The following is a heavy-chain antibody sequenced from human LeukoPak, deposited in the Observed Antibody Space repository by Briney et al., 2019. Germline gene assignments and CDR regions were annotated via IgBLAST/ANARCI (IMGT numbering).Heavy chain of an antibody. CDR1: GFTFSSYS. CDR2: ISYDGNNK. V-gene: IGHV3-30*03. D-gene: IGHD6-19*01. J-gene: IGHJ4*02. Sequence: PGGSLGLSCAASGFTFSSYSVNWVRRAPGKGQWWVAFISYDGNNKYYADSVKGRFTISRDNSKNTLYLQMNSLRTEDTAVYYCARDPMDSSGWYWDFWGQGTLVTVSS. CDR3: ARDPMDSSGWYWDF.